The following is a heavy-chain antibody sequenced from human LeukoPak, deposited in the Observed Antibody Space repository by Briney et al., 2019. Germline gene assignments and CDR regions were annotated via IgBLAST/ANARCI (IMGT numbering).Heavy chain of an antibody. CDR1: GFSFTDYP. Sequence: GGSLRLSCATSGFSFTDYPMNWVRQAPGKGLEWISNIRTTAEGAKYAYYADSVKGRVTISRDDGKNTLYLHMNSLRDDDTAVYYCAKDNLPHSYGLFDYWGQGTLVTVSS. CDR2: IRTTAEGAKYA. J-gene: IGHJ4*02. D-gene: IGHD5-18*01. CDR3: AKDNLPHSYGLFDY. V-gene: IGHV3-48*02.